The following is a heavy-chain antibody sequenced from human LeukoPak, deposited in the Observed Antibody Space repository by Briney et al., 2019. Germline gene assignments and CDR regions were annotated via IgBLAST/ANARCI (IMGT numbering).Heavy chain of an antibody. CDR3: ARGGVGSSTSCYTCRAFDI. D-gene: IGHD2-2*02. J-gene: IGHJ3*02. V-gene: IGHV3-9*01. Sequence: GGSLRLSCAASGFTFDDYAMHWVRQAPGKGLEWVSGISWNSGSIGYADSVKGRFTISRDNSKNSLYLQMNSLRAEDTAVYYCARGGVGSSTSCYTCRAFDIWGQGTMVTVSS. CDR2: ISWNSGSI. CDR1: GFTFDDYA.